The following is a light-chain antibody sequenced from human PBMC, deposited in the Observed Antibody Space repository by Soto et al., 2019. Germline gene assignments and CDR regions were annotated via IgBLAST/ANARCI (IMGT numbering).Light chain of an antibody. CDR2: DAS. J-gene: IGKJ2*01. V-gene: IGKV1-5*01. CDR3: QQYNSYPYT. CDR1: QTISTW. Sequence: DIPMTQSPSTLSASVGDRVTVTCRASQTISTWVAWYQQKPGKAPELLIYDASTLQSGVPSRFSGSGSGTEFTLTISSLQPHDSATYYCQQYNSYPYTFGQGSKLEIK.